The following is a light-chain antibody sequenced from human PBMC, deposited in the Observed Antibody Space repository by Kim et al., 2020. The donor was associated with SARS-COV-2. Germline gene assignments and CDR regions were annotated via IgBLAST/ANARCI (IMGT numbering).Light chain of an antibody. CDR2: GAC. CDR1: QSVSSSY. Sequence: EIVLTQSPGTLSLSPGERATLSCRASQSVSSSYLAWYQQKPGQAPRLLIYGACSRASGIPDRFSGSGSRTKFTLTISRLEPEDFAMYYRHQNGSSTYNFGQETNRE. V-gene: IGKV3-20*01. CDR3: HQNGSSTYN. J-gene: IGKJ2*01.